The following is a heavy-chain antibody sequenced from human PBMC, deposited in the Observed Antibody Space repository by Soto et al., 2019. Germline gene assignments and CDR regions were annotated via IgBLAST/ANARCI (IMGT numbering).Heavy chain of an antibody. V-gene: IGHV3-33*01. D-gene: IGHD6-13*01. CDR2: IWYDGSNK. J-gene: IGHJ6*02. Sequence: QVQLVESGGGVVQPGRSLRLSCAASGFTFSSYGMHWVRQAPGKGLEWVAVIWYDGSNKYYADSVKGRFTISRDNSKNTLYLQMNSLRAEDTAVYYCARGRGSWPLGGMDVWGQGTTVTVSS. CDR1: GFTFSSYG. CDR3: ARGRGSWPLGGMDV.